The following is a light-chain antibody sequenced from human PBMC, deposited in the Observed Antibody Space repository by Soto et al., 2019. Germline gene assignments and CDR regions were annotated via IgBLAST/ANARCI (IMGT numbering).Light chain of an antibody. CDR2: SSS. J-gene: IGKJ2*01. CDR1: QGIRDA. V-gene: IGKV1-17*01. CDR3: PKHRDYPFN. Sequence: DIQMTQSPSSLSASVGDRVTITCRASQGIRDALGWYQQKPGKVPKRLIYSSSSLQSGVPSSFSGSGSETEYTLTISSRQPEDFATYYCPKHRDYPFNFGQGTRLEI.